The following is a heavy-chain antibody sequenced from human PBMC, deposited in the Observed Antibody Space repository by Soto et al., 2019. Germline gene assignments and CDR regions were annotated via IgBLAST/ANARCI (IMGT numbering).Heavy chain of an antibody. CDR1: GYTFTDYA. D-gene: IGHD5-18*01. CDR2: MNAGVGNT. V-gene: IGHV1-3*01. J-gene: IGHJ4*02. Sequence: HVELVQSGADVKKPGASVTISCKASGYTFTDYALHWVRQAPGQRLEWMGWMNAGVGNTLYSQKFKGRITITRDTSASTAYMELNSLKSEDTAIYYCARDTGYTFGSLNYWGPGTLVTVSS. CDR3: ARDTGYTFGSLNY.